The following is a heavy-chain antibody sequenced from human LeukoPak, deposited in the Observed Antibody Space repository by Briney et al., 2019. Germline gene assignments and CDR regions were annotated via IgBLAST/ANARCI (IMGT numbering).Heavy chain of an antibody. V-gene: IGHV1-8*01. CDR3: ARDSSGYSYGTPYFDY. D-gene: IGHD5-18*01. Sequence: ASVKVSCKASGYTFTSYDINWVRQATGQGLEWMGWMNPNSGNTGYAQKFQGRVTMTRNTSISTAYMELSSLRSEDTAVYYCARDSSGYSYGTPYFDYWGQGTLVTVSS. CDR2: MNPNSGNT. CDR1: GYTFTSYD. J-gene: IGHJ4*02.